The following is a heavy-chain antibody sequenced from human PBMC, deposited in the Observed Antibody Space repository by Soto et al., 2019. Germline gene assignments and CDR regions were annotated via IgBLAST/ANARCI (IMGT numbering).Heavy chain of an antibody. D-gene: IGHD6-13*01. CDR2: IYHSGST. CDR3: ASSHAGAHITAAVH. Sequence: QLQLQESGSGLVKPSQTLSLTCAVSGGSISSGGYSWSWIRQPPGKGLEWIGYIYHSGSTYYNPSLKSRVTISLDRSKNQFSLKLSSVTAADTAVYYCASSHAGAHITAAVHWGQGTLVTVSS. CDR1: GGSISSGGYS. V-gene: IGHV4-30-2*01. J-gene: IGHJ4*02.